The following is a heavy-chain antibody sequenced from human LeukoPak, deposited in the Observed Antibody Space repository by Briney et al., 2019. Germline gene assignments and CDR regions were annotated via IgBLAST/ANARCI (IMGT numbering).Heavy chain of an antibody. CDR2: IYYSGST. V-gene: IGHV4-59*08. CDR1: GGSISSYY. J-gene: IGHJ5*02. D-gene: IGHD2-15*01. Sequence: SETLSLTCTVSGGSISSYYWSWIRQPPGKGLEWIGYIYYSGSTNYNPSLKSRVTISVDTSKNQFSLKLSSVTAADTARYYCASLFYYGRGGSCYPDRRYNCFDPWGKEPLFTVSS. CDR3: ASLFYYGRGGSCYPDRRYNCFDP.